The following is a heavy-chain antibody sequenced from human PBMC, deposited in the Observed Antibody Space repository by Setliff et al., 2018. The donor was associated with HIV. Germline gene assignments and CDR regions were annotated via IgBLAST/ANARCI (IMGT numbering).Heavy chain of an antibody. D-gene: IGHD4-17*01. Sequence: SETPSLTCTVSGGSISNSRYYWSWIRQPPGKGLEWIGSIYYSGSTYYNPSLKSRVTISLDTSKNQFSLKLNSVTAADTAIYYCARGGPTVAYGVDVWGQGTTVTVSS. V-gene: IGHV4-39*01. J-gene: IGHJ6*02. CDR2: IYYSGST. CDR1: GGSISNSRYY. CDR3: ARGGPTVAYGVDV.